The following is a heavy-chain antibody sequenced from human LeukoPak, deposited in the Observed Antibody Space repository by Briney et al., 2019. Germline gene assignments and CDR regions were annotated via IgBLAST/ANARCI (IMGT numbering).Heavy chain of an antibody. CDR2: INHSGST. D-gene: IGHD3-22*01. Sequence: PSETLSLTCAVYGGSFSGYYWSWIRQPPGKGLGWIGEINHSGSTNYNPSLKSRVTISVDTSKNQFSLKLSSVTAADTAVYYCARGLGDSSGSTGWFDPWGQGTLVTVSS. J-gene: IGHJ5*02. CDR1: GGSFSGYY. CDR3: ARGLGDSSGSTGWFDP. V-gene: IGHV4-34*01.